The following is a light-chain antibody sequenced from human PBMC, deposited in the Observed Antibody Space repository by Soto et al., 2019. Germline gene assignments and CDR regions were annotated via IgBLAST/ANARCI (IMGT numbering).Light chain of an antibody. CDR3: QRYGSSPQT. Sequence: EIVLTQSPGTLSLSPGERATLSCRASQSVSSNYLAWYQQKPGQAPSLLIFDASTRATGIPDRFSGSGSGTDFTLTISRLEPEDFAVYYCQRYGSSPQTFGQGTKVDFK. V-gene: IGKV3-20*01. CDR2: DAS. CDR1: QSVSSNY. J-gene: IGKJ1*01.